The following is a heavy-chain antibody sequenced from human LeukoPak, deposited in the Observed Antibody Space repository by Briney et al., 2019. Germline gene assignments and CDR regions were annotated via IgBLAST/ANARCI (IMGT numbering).Heavy chain of an antibody. V-gene: IGHV4-39*07. CDR1: GGSISSSSYY. J-gene: IGHJ4*02. CDR2: IYYSGST. Sequence: SETLSLTCTVSGGSISSSSYYWGWIRQPPGKGLEWIGSIYYSGSTYYNPSLKSRVTISVDTSKNQFSLKLSSVTAADTAVYYCAGGYQLLSFDYWGQGTLVTVSS. D-gene: IGHD2-2*01. CDR3: AGGYQLLSFDY.